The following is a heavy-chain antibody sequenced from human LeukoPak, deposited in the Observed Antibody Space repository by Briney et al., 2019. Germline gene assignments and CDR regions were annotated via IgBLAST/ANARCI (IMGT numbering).Heavy chain of an antibody. J-gene: IGHJ4*02. CDR2: INGGGDSS. V-gene: IGHV3-64*01. CDR3: ARRHTARALFDQ. D-gene: IGHD5-18*01. Sequence: ESLRLSCAASGFTFSTYAMHWVRQAPGKGLEYVSAINGGGDSSYYANSVKGRFTISRDNSKNTLYLQMGGLITEDMAIYYCARRHTARALFDQWGQGTLVIVSS. CDR1: GFTFSTYA.